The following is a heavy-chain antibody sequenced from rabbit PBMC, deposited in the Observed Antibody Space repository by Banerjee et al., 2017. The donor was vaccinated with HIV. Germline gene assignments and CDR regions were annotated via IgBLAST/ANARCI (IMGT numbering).Heavy chain of an antibody. D-gene: IGHD4-1*01. CDR1: GFDFSSYY. CDR2: IDPVFGST. J-gene: IGHJ3*01. V-gene: IGHV1S7*01. CDR3: ARDLAGVVGWNFGL. Sequence: QLKESGGGLVQPGGSLKLSCKASGFDFSSYYMSWVRQAPGKGLEWIGYIDPVFGSTYYASWVNGRFTISSHNAQNTLYLQLNSLTAADTATYFCARDLAGVVGWNFGLWGQGTLVTV.